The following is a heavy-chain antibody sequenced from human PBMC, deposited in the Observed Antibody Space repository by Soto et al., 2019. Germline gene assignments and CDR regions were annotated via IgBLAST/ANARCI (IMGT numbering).Heavy chain of an antibody. CDR1: GFTFSSYA. V-gene: IGHV3-23*01. J-gene: IGHJ6*03. CDR3: AKPPYDFWSGYSTYYMDV. Sequence: GGSLRLSCAASGFTFSSYAMSWVRQAPGKGLEWVSAISGSGGSTYYADSVKGRFTISRDNSKNTLYLQMNSLRAEDTAVYYCAKPPYDFWSGYSTYYMDVWGKGTTVTVSS. CDR2: ISGSGGST. D-gene: IGHD3-3*01.